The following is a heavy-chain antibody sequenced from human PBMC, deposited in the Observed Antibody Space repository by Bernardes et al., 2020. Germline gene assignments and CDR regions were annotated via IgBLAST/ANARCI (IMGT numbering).Heavy chain of an antibody. J-gene: IGHJ4*02. CDR3: ATESGGVFNYDKVD. Sequence: GGSLRLSCAASGVTFSRYWMTWVRQAPGKGLEWVANIKQDGSEKYYVDSVKGRFTISRDNVKNLLYLQMRNLRVEDTAMYYCATESGGVFNYDKVDWGQGTQVTVTS. D-gene: IGHD3-22*01. V-gene: IGHV3-7*03. CDR1: GVTFSRYW. CDR2: IKQDGSEK.